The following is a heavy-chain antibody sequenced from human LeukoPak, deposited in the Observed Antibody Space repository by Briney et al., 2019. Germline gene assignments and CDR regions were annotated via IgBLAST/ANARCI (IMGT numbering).Heavy chain of an antibody. CDR2: INPTGGST. CDR1: GYTFSSFY. CDR3: ARDHSTGGN. J-gene: IGHJ4*02. V-gene: IGHV1-46*01. D-gene: IGHD2-8*02. Sequence: ASVKVSCKASGYTFSSFYMHWVRQAPGQGLEWMGIINPTGGSTSYAQKFQGRVTMTTDTSTSTVYMELSSLRSEDTAVYYCARDHSTGGNWGQGTLVTVSS.